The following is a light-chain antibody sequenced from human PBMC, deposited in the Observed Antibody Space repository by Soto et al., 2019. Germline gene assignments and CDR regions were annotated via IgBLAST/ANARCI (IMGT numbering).Light chain of an antibody. CDR3: SSYTKTSTLVV. Sequence: QSVLTRPASVSGSPGQSITISCTGTSNDIGAYNYVSWYQQSPDKAPKLLIYDVNNRPSGVSTRFSGSKSGNTASLTISGLQAEDEADYYCSSYTKTSTLVVFGGGTKVTVL. J-gene: IGLJ3*02. CDR1: SNDIGAYNY. V-gene: IGLV2-14*01. CDR2: DVN.